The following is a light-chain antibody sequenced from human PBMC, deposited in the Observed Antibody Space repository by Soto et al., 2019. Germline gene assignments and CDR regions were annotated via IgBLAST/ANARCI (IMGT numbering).Light chain of an antibody. J-gene: IGLJ1*01. V-gene: IGLV1-44*01. CDR2: GNT. CDR1: TSNIGRST. CDR3: ATWNDGIFV. Sequence: SALTQPPSASGTPGQRVTSSCSGTTSNIGRSTVSWYQQFPGAAPKLLIYGNTQRPLGVPVRFSGSKSDTSASLAISGLQSEDEADYYCATWNDGIFVFXIGTKVTVL.